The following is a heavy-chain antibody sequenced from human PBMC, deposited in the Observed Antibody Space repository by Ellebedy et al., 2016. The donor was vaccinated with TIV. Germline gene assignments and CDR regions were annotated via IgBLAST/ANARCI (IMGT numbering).Heavy chain of an antibody. CDR2: IYPGDSDT. V-gene: IGHV5-51*01. CDR3: ARLTGSSIYGMDV. D-gene: IGHD6-6*01. J-gene: IGHJ6*02. Sequence: GESLKISCKGSGYSFTSYWIGWVRQMPGKGLEWMGSIYPGDSDTRYRPSFQGQVTISADKSISTAYLQWSSLKASDTAMYYCARLTGSSIYGMDVWGQGTTVTVSS. CDR1: GYSFTSYW.